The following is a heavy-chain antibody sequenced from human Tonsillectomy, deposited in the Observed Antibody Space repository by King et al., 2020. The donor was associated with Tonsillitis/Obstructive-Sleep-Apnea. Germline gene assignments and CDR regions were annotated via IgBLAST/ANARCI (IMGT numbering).Heavy chain of an antibody. CDR1: GGSISSYY. D-gene: IGHD3-3*01. J-gene: IGHJ3*02. V-gene: IGHV4-59*01. CDR2: IYYSGST. Sequence: QLQESGPGLVKPSETLSLTCTVSGGSISSYYWSWIRQPPGKGLEWIGYIYYSGSTNYNPSLKSRVTISVDTSKNQFSLKLSSVTAADTAVYYCARGRITIFGVVTADAFDIWGQGTMVTVSS. CDR3: ARGRITIFGVVTADAFDI.